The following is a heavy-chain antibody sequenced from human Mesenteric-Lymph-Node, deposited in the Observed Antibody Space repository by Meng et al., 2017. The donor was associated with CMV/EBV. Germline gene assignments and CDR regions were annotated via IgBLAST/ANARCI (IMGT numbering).Heavy chain of an antibody. D-gene: IGHD3-10*01. CDR2: INTNTGNP. Sequence: ASGYTFTTYAMNWVRQAPGQGLEWMGWINTNTGNPTYAQGLTERFVFSLDTSVSTAYPQISSLKAEDTAVYYCAREGAMVRGVIIDYWGQGTLVTVSS. V-gene: IGHV7-4-1*02. CDR1: GYTFTTYA. CDR3: AREGAMVRGVIIDY. J-gene: IGHJ4*02.